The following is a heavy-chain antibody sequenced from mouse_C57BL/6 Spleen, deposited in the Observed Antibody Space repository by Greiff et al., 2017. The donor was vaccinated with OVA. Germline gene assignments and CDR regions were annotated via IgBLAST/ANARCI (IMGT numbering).Heavy chain of an antibody. Sequence: QVQLQQSGPELVKPGASVKISCKASGYAFSSSWMNWVKQRPGKGLAWIGRIYPGDGDTNYHGKFTGKATLTADKSSSTAYMQLSSLTSEDAAVYFGARSEFITTVGDYWGQGTTLTVSS. CDR1: GYAFSSSW. J-gene: IGHJ2*01. V-gene: IGHV1-82*01. CDR2: IYPGDGDT. D-gene: IGHD1-1*01. CDR3: ARSEFITTVGDY.